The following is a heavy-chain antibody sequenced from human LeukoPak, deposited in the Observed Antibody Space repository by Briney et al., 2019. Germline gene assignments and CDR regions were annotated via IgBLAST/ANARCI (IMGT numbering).Heavy chain of an antibody. CDR2: IYYSGST. CDR1: GGSISSSSYY. D-gene: IGHD5-24*01. J-gene: IGHJ4*02. Sequence: SETLSLTCTVSGGSISSSSYYWGWIRQPPGKGLEWIGSIYYSGSTYYNPSLKSRVTISVDTSKNQFSLKLSSVTAADTAVYYCARTRRDGYNPVDYWGQGTLVTVSS. CDR3: ARTRRDGYNPVDY. V-gene: IGHV4-39*07.